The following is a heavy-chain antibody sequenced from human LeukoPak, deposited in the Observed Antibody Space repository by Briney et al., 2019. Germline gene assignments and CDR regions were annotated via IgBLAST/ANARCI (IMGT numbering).Heavy chain of an antibody. CDR2: INPNSGGT. CDR1: GYTFTGYY. CDR3: ARDFFGYCSSTSCLSGNWFDP. Sequence: ASVKVSCKASGYTFTGYYMHWVRQAPGQGLEWMGWINPNSGGTNYAQKFQGRVTMTRDTSTSTAYMELSRLRSDDTAVYYCARDFFGYCSSTSCLSGNWFDPWGQGTLVTVSS. J-gene: IGHJ5*02. V-gene: IGHV1-2*02. D-gene: IGHD2-2*03.